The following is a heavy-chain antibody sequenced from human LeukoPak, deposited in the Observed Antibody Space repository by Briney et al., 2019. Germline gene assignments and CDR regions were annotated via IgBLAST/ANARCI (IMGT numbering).Heavy chain of an antibody. CDR3: ARASGPYCSGGSCYSWFDP. CDR1: GGTFSSYT. D-gene: IGHD2-15*01. Sequence: SVKVSCKASGGTFSSYTISWVRQAPGQGLEWMGRIIPILGIANYAQKFQGRVTMTRNTSISTAYMELSSLRSEDTAVYYCARASGPYCSGGSCYSWFDPWGQGTLVTVSS. CDR2: IIPILGIA. J-gene: IGHJ5*02. V-gene: IGHV1-69*02.